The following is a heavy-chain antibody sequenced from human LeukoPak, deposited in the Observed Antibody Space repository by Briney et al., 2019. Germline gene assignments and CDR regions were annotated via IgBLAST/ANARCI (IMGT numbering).Heavy chain of an antibody. CDR2: IWYDGSNK. CDR1: GFTFSSYG. Sequence: GGSLRLSCAASGFTFSSYGMHWGRQAPGKGLEWVAVIWYDGSNKYYADSVKGRFTISRDNSKNTLYLQMNSLRAEDTAVYYCARDRSLLWFGESYQFDYWGQGTLVTVSS. D-gene: IGHD3-10*01. V-gene: IGHV3-33*01. J-gene: IGHJ4*02. CDR3: ARDRSLLWFGESYQFDY.